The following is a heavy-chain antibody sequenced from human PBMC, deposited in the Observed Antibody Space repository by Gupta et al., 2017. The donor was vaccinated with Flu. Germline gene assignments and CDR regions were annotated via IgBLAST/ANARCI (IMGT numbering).Heavy chain of an antibody. V-gene: IGHV3-23*01. D-gene: IGHD3-3*01. Sequence: EVQLLESGGGLEQPGGSLRLSCAVSGFSFSDYGMSWVRQAPGKGLEWVSAISGSGAYTYYADSVKGRFTISRDDSKNTLYLQMNSLRAEDTAVYYCAKGRYYDPYYGMDVWGQGTTVTVSS. CDR2: ISGSGAYT. J-gene: IGHJ6*02. CDR3: AKGRYYDPYYGMDV. CDR1: GFSFSDYG.